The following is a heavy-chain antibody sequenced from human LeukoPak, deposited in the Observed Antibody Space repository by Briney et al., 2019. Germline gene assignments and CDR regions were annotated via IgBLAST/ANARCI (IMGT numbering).Heavy chain of an antibody. Sequence: GGSLRLSCVVSGFDFSGFSMSWVRQAPGKGLEWVAIMDEYGSDIFYVESVKGRFIISRANARNSLYLQMNNLRAEDTAVYYCARYGGKGAFDIWGQGTMVTVSS. CDR2: MDEYGSDI. V-gene: IGHV3-7*01. J-gene: IGHJ3*02. CDR3: ARYGGKGAFDI. CDR1: GFDFSGFS. D-gene: IGHD4-23*01.